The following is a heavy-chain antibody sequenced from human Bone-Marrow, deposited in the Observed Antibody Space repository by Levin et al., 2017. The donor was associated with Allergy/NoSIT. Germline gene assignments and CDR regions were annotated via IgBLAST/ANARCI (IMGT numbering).Heavy chain of an antibody. V-gene: IGHV3-23*01. CDR2: ITASGPNT. CDR1: GFTFANYA. CDR3: AKERSVAPNWFDP. D-gene: IGHD1-26*01. Sequence: PGGSLRLSCVASGFTFANYAISWVRQAPGKGLEWVSAITASGPNTYYTDSVKGRFTISRDNSKNTVYLQMAGLRAEDTAMYYCAKERSVAPNWFDPWGHGTLVTVSS. J-gene: IGHJ5*02.